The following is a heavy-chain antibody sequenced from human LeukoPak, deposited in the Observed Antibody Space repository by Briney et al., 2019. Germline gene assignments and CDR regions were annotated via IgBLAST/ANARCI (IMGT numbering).Heavy chain of an antibody. D-gene: IGHD2/OR15-2a*01. Sequence: GGSLRLSCAASGFSFSSYGMSWVRQAPGRGLEWVSAITGSADATYYADSVKGRFTVFRDNSKNTLYLQMNSLRAEDTAAYYCAKDNLTTYHLGVFDYWGQGTLVTVSS. V-gene: IGHV3-23*01. CDR2: ITGSADAT. CDR3: AKDNLTTYHLGVFDY. J-gene: IGHJ4*02. CDR1: GFSFSSYG.